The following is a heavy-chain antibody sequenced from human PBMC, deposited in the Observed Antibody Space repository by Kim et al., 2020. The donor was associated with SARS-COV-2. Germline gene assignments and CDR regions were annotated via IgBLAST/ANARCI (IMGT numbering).Heavy chain of an antibody. CDR3: ARAEYYYGSGSYSLPHSPTPFDY. J-gene: IGHJ4*02. D-gene: IGHD3-10*01. V-gene: IGHV1-46*01. CDR2: INPSGGST. Sequence: ASVKVSCKASGYTFTSYYMHWVRQAPGQGLEWMGIINPSGGSTSYAQKFQGRVTMTRDTSTSTVYMELSSLRSEDTAVYYCARAEYYYGSGSYSLPHSPTPFDYWGQGTLVTVSS. CDR1: GYTFTSYY.